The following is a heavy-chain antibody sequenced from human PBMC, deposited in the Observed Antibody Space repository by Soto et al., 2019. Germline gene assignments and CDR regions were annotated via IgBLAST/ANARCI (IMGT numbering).Heavy chain of an antibody. V-gene: IGHV1-69*01. D-gene: IGHD3-22*01. CDR2: IIPMFGTA. J-gene: IGHJ4*02. Sequence: QVQLVQSGAEVKKPGSSVKVSCKASGDTFSSYAINWVRQAPGQGLEWMGGIIPMFGTANYAQKFKGRVTITAGESTSTVYMELISLRSKDTAVYYCARVGPAHYYDSSGYYSPLDYWGQGTLVTVSS. CDR1: GDTFSSYA. CDR3: ARVGPAHYYDSSGYYSPLDY.